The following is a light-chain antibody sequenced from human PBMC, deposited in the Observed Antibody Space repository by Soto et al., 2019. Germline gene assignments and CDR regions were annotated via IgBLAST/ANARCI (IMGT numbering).Light chain of an antibody. CDR3: QQYLDWPLT. CDR1: QSVTTN. CDR2: DIS. V-gene: IGKV3-15*01. Sequence: EIVMTQSPGTLSVSQGERVTLSCRASQSVTTNLAWYQQKPGQTPRLLIYDISARASGIPGRFSGSGSGTDFTLTISSLQSEDSAVYNCQQYLDWPLTFGGGTKVEI. J-gene: IGKJ4*01.